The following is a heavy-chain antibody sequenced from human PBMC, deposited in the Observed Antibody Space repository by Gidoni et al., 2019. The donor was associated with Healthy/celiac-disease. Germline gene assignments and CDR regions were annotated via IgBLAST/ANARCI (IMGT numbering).Heavy chain of an antibody. CDR2: ISWNSGSI. CDR3: AKDKGFDWLLPKPYYFDY. J-gene: IGHJ4*02. CDR1: GFTFDDYA. Sequence: EVQLVESGGGLVQPGRSLRLSCAASGFTFDDYAMHWVRQAPGKGLEWVSGISWNSGSIGYADYVKGRFTISRDNAKNSLYLQMNSLRAEDTALYYCAKDKGFDWLLPKPYYFDYWGQGTLVTVSS. D-gene: IGHD3-9*01. V-gene: IGHV3-9*01.